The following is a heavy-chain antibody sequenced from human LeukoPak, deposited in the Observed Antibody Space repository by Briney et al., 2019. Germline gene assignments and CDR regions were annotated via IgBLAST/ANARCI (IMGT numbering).Heavy chain of an antibody. CDR3: ARMKSRYFDY. CDR2: IIPIFGTA. D-gene: IGHD6-25*01. Sequence: SVKVSCKASGGTFSSYAISWVRQAPGQGLEWMGGIIPIFGTANYAQKFQGRVTITTDESTSTAHMELSSLRSEDTAVYYCARMKSRYFDYWGQGTLVTVSS. CDR1: GGTFSSYA. V-gene: IGHV1-69*05. J-gene: IGHJ4*02.